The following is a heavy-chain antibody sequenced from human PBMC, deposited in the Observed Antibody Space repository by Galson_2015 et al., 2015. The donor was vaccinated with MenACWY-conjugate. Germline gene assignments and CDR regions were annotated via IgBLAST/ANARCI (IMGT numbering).Heavy chain of an antibody. CDR1: GGSVSSGSYY. D-gene: IGHD4-17*01. J-gene: IGHJ6*03. CDR2: IYYSGST. CDR3: GWSYGDYLISPDYYYMVV. Sequence: SETLSLTCTVSGGSVSSGSYYWSWIRQPPGKGLEWIGYIYYSGSTNYNPSLKSRLTISVDTSKNQFSLQLSSVTAADTAVYYCGWSYGDYLISPDYYYMVVWGKGTTVTVSS. V-gene: IGHV4-61*01.